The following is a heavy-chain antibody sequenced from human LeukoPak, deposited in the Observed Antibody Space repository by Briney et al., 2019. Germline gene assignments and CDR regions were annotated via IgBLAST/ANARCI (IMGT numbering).Heavy chain of an antibody. V-gene: IGHV4-59*01. D-gene: IGHD2-15*01. J-gene: IGHJ5*02. CDR1: GGSISSYY. CDR3: ARVSGWPPIGNWFDP. Sequence: SETLSLTCTVSGGSISSYYWSWIRQPPGNGLEWIGYIYYSGSTNYNPSLKGRVTISVDTSKNQFSLKLSSVTAADTAVYYCARVSGWPPIGNWFDPWGQGTLVTVSS. CDR2: IYYSGST.